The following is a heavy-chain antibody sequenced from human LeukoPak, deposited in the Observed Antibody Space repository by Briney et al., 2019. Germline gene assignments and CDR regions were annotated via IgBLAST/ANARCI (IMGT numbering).Heavy chain of an antibody. J-gene: IGHJ5*02. CDR1: GGTFSNYA. CDR3: ARDLRHASERPSNWFDP. D-gene: IGHD3-10*01. CDR2: IIPILDIA. V-gene: IGHV1-69*04. Sequence: SVKVSCKASGGTFSNYAISWVRLAPGQGLEWMGRIIPILDIANNAQKFQGRVTITADKSTSTAYMELSSLRSEDTAVYYCARDLRHASERPSNWFDPWGQGTLVTVSS.